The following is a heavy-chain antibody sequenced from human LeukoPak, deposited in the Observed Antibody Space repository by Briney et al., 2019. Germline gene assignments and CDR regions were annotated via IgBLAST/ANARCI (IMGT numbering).Heavy chain of an antibody. CDR1: GFTFSHFG. V-gene: IGHV3-33*06. CDR2: IWNDGSNE. J-gene: IGHJ4*02. Sequence: GGSLRLSCAASGFTFSHFGMHWVRQAPGKGLEWVAVIWNDGSNEYYADSVKGRFTISRDNSKNTVSLQMNSLRAEDTAIYYCSKDHCTTTRCIAGFDFWGQGTLVTVSS. CDR3: SKDHCTTTRCIAGFDF. D-gene: IGHD2-2*01.